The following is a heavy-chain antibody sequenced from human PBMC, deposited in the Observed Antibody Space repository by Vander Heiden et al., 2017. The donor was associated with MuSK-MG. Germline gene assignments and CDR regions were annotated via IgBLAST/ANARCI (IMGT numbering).Heavy chain of an antibody. CDR2: INHSGST. J-gene: IGHJ4*02. CDR1: GGSFSGYY. CDR3: ARVTYYYGSGSYRRPYDY. D-gene: IGHD3-10*01. Sequence: QVQLQQWGAGLLKPSETLSLTCAVYGGSFSGYYWSWIRQPPGKGLEWIGEINHSGSTNYNPPLKSRVTISVDTSKNQFSLKLSSVTAADTAVYYCARVTYYYGSGSYRRPYDYWGQGTLVTVSS. V-gene: IGHV4-34*01.